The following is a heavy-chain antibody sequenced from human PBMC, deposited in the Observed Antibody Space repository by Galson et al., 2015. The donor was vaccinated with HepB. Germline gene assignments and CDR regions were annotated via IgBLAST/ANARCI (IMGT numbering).Heavy chain of an antibody. CDR2: MNPNSGNT. V-gene: IGHV1-8*01. J-gene: IGHJ4*02. D-gene: IGHD6-13*01. Sequence: SCKASGYTFSSYDIAWVRQATGQGLEWMGWMNPNSGNTGYAQDLEGRVILTRDTSINTFYMELSSLRSEDTAVYYCARATRGQLVSDYWGQGTLVTVSS. CDR1: GYTFSSYD. CDR3: ARATRGQLVSDY.